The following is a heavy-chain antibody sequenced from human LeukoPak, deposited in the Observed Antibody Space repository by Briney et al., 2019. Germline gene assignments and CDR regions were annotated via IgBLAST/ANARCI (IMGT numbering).Heavy chain of an antibody. D-gene: IGHD3-10*01. CDR2: IYYSGST. CDR1: GGSISSSSYY. CDR3: ARTRSGSYYFGYYHYMDV. V-gene: IGHV4-39*07. Sequence: SETLSLTCTVSGGSISSSSYYWGWIRQPPGKGLEWIGSIYYSGSTNYNPSLKSRVTISVDTSKNQFSLKLSSVTAADTAVYYCARTRSGSYYFGYYHYMDVWGKGTTVTVSS. J-gene: IGHJ6*03.